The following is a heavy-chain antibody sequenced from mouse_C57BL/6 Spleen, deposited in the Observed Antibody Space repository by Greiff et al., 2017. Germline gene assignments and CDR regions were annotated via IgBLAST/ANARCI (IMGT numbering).Heavy chain of an antibody. Sequence: QVQLQQPGAELVRPGSSVKLSCKASGYTFTSYWMHWVKQRPIQGLEWIGNIDPSDSETHYNQKFKDKATLTVDKSSSTAYMQLSSLTSEDSAVYYCALITTVVADWYFDFWGTGTTVTVSS. D-gene: IGHD1-1*01. CDR1: GYTFTSYW. CDR2: IDPSDSET. J-gene: IGHJ1*03. CDR3: ALITTVVADWYFDF. V-gene: IGHV1-52*01.